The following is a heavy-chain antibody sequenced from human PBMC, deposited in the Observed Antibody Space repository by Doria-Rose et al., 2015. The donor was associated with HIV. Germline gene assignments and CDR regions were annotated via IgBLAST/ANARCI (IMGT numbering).Heavy chain of an antibody. CDR3: ARVLSGTYDY. CDR2: IFYTGST. D-gene: IGHD1-26*01. CDR1: GGSISHYY. V-gene: IGHV4-59*01. J-gene: IGHJ4*02. Sequence: VQRQESGPGLVKPSESLSLNCSVSGGSISHYYWSWIRQTPGKGLEYIGDIFYTGSTNYSPSLKSRVSISIDTSKNKFSLRLSSVTAADTAVYYCARVLSGTYDYWGQGTLVTVSS.